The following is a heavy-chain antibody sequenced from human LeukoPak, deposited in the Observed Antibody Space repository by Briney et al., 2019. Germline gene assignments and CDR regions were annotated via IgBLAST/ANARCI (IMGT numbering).Heavy chain of an antibody. Sequence: SGTLSLTCNVSGGSISSSRYHWGWIRQPPGKGLEWIGSIYYSGSTYYNPSLKSRVTISVDTSKNQFSLKMSSVTAADTAVYYCARSILSVADGRLGYFHRWGQGSLVTVSS. J-gene: IGHJ1*01. CDR3: ARSILSVADGRLGYFHR. CDR1: GGSISSSRYH. D-gene: IGHD2-21*01. V-gene: IGHV4-39*01. CDR2: IYYSGST.